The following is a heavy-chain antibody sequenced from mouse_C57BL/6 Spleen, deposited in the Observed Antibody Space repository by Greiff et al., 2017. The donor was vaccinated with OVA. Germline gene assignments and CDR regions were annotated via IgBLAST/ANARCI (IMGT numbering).Heavy chain of an antibody. V-gene: IGHV1-50*01. CDR2: IDPSDSYT. CDR3: ARRGGQLRLRNYFDY. CDR1: GYTFTSYW. D-gene: IGHD3-2*02. J-gene: IGHJ2*01. Sequence: QVQLQQSGAELVKPGASVKLSCKASGYTFTSYWMQWVKQRPGQGLEWIGEIDPSDSYTNYNQKFKGKATLTVDTSSSTAYMQLSSLTSEDSAVYYCARRGGQLRLRNYFDYWGQGTTLTVSS.